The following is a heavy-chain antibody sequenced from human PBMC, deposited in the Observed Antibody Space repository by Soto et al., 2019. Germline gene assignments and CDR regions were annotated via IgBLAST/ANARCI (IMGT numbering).Heavy chain of an antibody. D-gene: IGHD2-8*01. J-gene: IGHJ5*02. CDR2: VYSNGHT. Sequence: PWETLSLTCTFSVGSISNKNYHWGWTRQPPWKGLEWIGTVYSNGHTYHNPSLKSRLAMAVDTSKNQFSLSLISVTAADTAVYFCASITNGRPGESWGQATLVMVS. V-gene: IGHV4-39*01. CDR1: VGSISNKNYH. CDR3: ASITNGRPGES.